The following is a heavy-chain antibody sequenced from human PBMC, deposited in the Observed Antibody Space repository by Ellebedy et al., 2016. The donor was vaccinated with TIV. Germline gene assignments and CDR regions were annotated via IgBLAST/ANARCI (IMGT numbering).Heavy chain of an antibody. CDR1: GYTFTNYG. D-gene: IGHD3-10*01. J-gene: IGHJ4*02. V-gene: IGHV1-18*01. CDR2: ISAYNGNT. CDR3: ARAGAYYGSGTIDY. Sequence: ASVKVSCXASGYTFTNYGISWVRQAPGQGLEWMGWISAYNGNTNYAQKFLGRVTMTTDTSTNTAYMELRSLRSDDTAVYYCARAGAYYGSGTIDYWGQGTLVTVSS.